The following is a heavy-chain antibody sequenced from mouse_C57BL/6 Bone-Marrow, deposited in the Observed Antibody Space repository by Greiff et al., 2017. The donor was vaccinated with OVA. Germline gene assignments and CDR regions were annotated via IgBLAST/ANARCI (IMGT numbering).Heavy chain of an antibody. CDR3: ARSGYGSSYAY. J-gene: IGHJ3*01. V-gene: IGHV1-76*01. Sequence: VQLQQSGAELVRPGASVKLSCKASGYTFTDYYINWVKQRPGQGLEWIARIYPGSGNTYYNEKFKGKATLTAEKSSSTAYMQLSSLTSEESAVYVCARSGYGSSYAYWGQGTLVTVSA. CDR1: GYTFTDYY. D-gene: IGHD1-1*01. CDR2: IYPGSGNT.